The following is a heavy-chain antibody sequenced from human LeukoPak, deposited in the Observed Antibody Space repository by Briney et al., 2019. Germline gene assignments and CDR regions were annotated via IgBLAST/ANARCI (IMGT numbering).Heavy chain of an antibody. D-gene: IGHD6-19*01. Sequence: GGSLGLSCAVSGFTFSSYWMSWVRQTPGKGLEWVANIEQDGSEEYYVDSVKGRFTISRDNAKNSLYLQMNSLRAEDTAVYYCARDRYSSAWYEEWGQGTLVTVSS. CDR1: GFTFSSYW. V-gene: IGHV3-7*01. CDR3: ARDRYSSAWYEE. CDR2: IEQDGSEE. J-gene: IGHJ4*02.